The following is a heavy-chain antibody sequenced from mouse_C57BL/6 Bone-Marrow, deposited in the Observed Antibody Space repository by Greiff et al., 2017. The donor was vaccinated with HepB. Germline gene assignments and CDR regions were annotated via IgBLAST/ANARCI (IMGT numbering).Heavy chain of an antibody. CDR3: ARPYDYDRGDWFAY. Sequence: QVQLQQPGAELVRPGSSVKLSCKASGYTFTSYWMDWVKQRPGQGLEWIGNIYPSDSETHYNQKFKDKATLTVDKSSSTAYMQLSSLTSEDSAVYYCARPYDYDRGDWFAYWGQVTLVTVSA. V-gene: IGHV1-61*01. D-gene: IGHD2-4*01. CDR2: IYPSDSET. CDR1: GYTFTSYW. J-gene: IGHJ3*01.